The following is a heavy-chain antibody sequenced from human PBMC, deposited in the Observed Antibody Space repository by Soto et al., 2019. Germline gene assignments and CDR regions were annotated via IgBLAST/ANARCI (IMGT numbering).Heavy chain of an antibody. CDR3: AKDQGSSWYEIDY. J-gene: IGHJ4*02. Sequence: EVQLLESGGGLVQPGGSLRLSCAASGFTFSNYAVTWVRQAPGKGLEWVSTISGSGGSTYYADSVKGRFTISRDNSKNTLYLQMNSLRADDTAAYYCAKDQGSSWYEIDYWGQGTLVTVSS. CDR2: ISGSGGST. D-gene: IGHD6-13*01. CDR1: GFTFSNYA. V-gene: IGHV3-23*01.